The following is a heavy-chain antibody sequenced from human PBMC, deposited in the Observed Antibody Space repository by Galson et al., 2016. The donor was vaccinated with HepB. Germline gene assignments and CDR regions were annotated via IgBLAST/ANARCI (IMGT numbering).Heavy chain of an antibody. D-gene: IGHD3-3*01. Sequence: SLRLSCAASGFTFGDYAMSWFRQAPGKGLEWVGFIRSRAYGAEYAASVKGRFTITRGDSKSIAYLQMNSLKTEDTAVYYCTSRRFLAWLAGDHWGQGTLVTVSS. V-gene: IGHV3-49*03. CDR1: GFTFGDYA. CDR3: TSRRFLAWLAGDH. CDR2: IRSRAYGA. J-gene: IGHJ4*02.